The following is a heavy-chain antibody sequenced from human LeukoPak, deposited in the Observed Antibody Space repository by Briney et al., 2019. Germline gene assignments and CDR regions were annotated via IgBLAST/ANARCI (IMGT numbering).Heavy chain of an antibody. CDR3: ARQTFGALYFDS. V-gene: IGHV4-61*02. CDR2: IYNSGST. CDR1: GGSISRGSYY. Sequence: SQTLSLTCIVSGGSISRGSYYWNWIRQPAGKGLEWMGRIYNSGSTNYNPSLKSRVTISTDMSRNQFSLNLSSVTAADTAVYYCARQTFGALYFDSWGQGTLVTVSS. J-gene: IGHJ4*02. D-gene: IGHD3-10*01.